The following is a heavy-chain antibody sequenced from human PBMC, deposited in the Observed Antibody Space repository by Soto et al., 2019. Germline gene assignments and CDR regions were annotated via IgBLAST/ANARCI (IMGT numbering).Heavy chain of an antibody. CDR3: AGRYRTNGVCYTNYYYYIDV. CDR2: ITTSGGNT. D-gene: IGHD2-8*01. CDR1: GFTFSTYA. J-gene: IGHJ6*03. V-gene: IGHV3-23*01. Sequence: EVQLLESGGGLVQPGGSLRLSCAASGFTFSTYAMSWVRQAPGKGLEWVSTITTSGGNTYYADSVQGRFTISRDNSKNTLYLLMNSLRAEDTAVYYCAGRYRTNGVCYTNYYYYIDVWGKGTTVTVSS.